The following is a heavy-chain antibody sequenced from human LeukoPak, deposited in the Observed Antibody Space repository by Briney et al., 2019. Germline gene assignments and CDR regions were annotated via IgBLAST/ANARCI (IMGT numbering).Heavy chain of an antibody. V-gene: IGHV4-59*01. CDR2: IHYSGST. Sequence: SETLSLTCTVSSGSISSYYWSWIRQPPGKGLEWIGYIHYSGSTNYNPSLKSRVTISLDTSKNQFSLKVSSVTAADTAIYHCATTTDDGHSDYWGQGTLVTVSS. J-gene: IGHJ4*02. D-gene: IGHD1-1*01. CDR3: ATTTDDGHSDY. CDR1: SGSISSYY.